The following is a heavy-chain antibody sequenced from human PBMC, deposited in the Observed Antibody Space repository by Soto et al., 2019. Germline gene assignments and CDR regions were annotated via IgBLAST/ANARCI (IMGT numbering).Heavy chain of an antibody. Sequence: PVGSLILSCAASGVSFSNYSMSWVRPAPGKGLEWVSVISGSGGSASYADSVQGRFTISRDNSNNTLYLQMNSLRAEDTAIYSCVREASGWYSRGSFEFWGRGTMVPV. D-gene: IGHD6-19*01. J-gene: IGHJ3*01. CDR1: GVSFSNYS. V-gene: IGHV3-23*01. CDR3: VREASGWYSRGSFEF. CDR2: ISGSGGSA.